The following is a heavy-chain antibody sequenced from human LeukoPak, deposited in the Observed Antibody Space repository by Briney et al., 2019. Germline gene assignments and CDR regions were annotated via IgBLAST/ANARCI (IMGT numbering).Heavy chain of an antibody. D-gene: IGHD2/OR15-2a*01. CDR2: IKRDESET. V-gene: IGHV3-7*01. Sequence: PGGSLRLSCSASGFTFNTYWMNWVRQAPGKGLEWVANIKRDESETYYVDSVKGRFTISRDNAKNSLSLQMNSLRAEDTAVYYCARGGGNLDYWGQGTLVTVSS. J-gene: IGHJ4*02. CDR3: ARGGGNLDY. CDR1: GFTFNTYW.